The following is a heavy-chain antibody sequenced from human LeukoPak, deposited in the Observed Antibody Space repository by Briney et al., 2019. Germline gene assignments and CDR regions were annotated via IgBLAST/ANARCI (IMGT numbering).Heavy chain of an antibody. CDR3: TGELRGSYSSY. CDR2: IRSKGNSGTT. CDR1: GFTFGDYA. Sequence: GGSLRLSCTTSGFTFGDYAMSWVRQAPGKGREWVGFIRSKGNSGTTEYAASVKGRFTISRDDSKSIAYLQMNSLKTEATAVYYCTGELRGSYSSYWGQGTLVTVSS. D-gene: IGHD1-26*01. J-gene: IGHJ4*02. V-gene: IGHV3-49*04.